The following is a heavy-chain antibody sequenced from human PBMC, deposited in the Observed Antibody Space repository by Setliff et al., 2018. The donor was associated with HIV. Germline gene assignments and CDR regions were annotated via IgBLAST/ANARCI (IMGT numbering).Heavy chain of an antibody. CDR3: ARRNPAMYYYDSSSQSDAFDI. CDR2: ISTYNGNT. V-gene: IGHV1-18*01. CDR1: DYTFTSYG. J-gene: IGHJ3*02. Sequence: ASVKVSCKASDYTFTSYGISWVRQAPGQWLEWMGWISTYNGNTNYAQKLQDRVTMTTETSTSTAYMELRSLRSDDTAVYYCARRNPAMYYYDSSSQSDAFDIRGQGTMVTVSS. D-gene: IGHD3-22*01.